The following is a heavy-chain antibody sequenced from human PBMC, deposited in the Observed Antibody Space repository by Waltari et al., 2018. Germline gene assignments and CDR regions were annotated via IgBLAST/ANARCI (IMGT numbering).Heavy chain of an antibody. CDR3: ARRYSSGFDY. J-gene: IGHJ4*02. Sequence: EVQLVESGGGLVQPGGSLRLSCAASGFTFSSYSMNWVRQAPGKGLEWVSYIVISSGTIYYSDSVKGRFTISRDNAKNSLYLQMNSLRAEDTAVYYCARRYSSGFDYWGQGTLVTVSS. D-gene: IGHD6-19*01. CDR2: IVISSGTI. CDR1: GFTFSSYS. V-gene: IGHV3-48*04.